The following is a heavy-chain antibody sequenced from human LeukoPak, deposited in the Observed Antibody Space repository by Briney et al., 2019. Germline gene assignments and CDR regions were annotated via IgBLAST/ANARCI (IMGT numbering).Heavy chain of an antibody. J-gene: IGHJ5*02. D-gene: IGHD6-6*01. CDR2: VYHSGST. V-gene: IGHV4-4*02. CDR3: ARGRGIAARGNWFDP. Sequence: SETLSLTCAVSGGSISSSNWWSWVRQPPGKGLEWIGEVYHSGSTNYNPSLKSRVTISVDTSKNQFSLKLSSVTAADTAVYYCARGRGIAARGNWFDPWGQGTLVTVSS. CDR1: GGSISSSNW.